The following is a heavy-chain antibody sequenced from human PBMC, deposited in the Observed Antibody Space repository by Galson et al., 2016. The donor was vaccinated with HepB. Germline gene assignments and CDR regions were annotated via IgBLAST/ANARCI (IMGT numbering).Heavy chain of an antibody. Sequence: TLSLTCTVSGGSISSGGYYWSWIRQHPGKGLEWIRYIYHSGSTYYNPSLKSRVTISVDTSKNQFSLKLSSVTAADTAVYFCARDRSSGSGSFGYWGQGILVSVSS. J-gene: IGHJ4*02. CDR2: IYHSGST. CDR3: ARDRSSGSGSFGY. CDR1: GGSISSGGYY. V-gene: IGHV4-31*03. D-gene: IGHD3-10*01.